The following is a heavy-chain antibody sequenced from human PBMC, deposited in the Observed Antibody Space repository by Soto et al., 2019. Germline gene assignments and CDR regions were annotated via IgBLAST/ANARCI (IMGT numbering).Heavy chain of an antibody. CDR2: ISAYNGNT. D-gene: IGHD3-3*01. J-gene: IGHJ6*02. Sequence: GASVKVSCKASGYTFTSYGISWVRQAPGQGLEWMGWISAYNGNTNYAQKLQGRVTMTTDTSTSTAYMELRSLRSDDTAVYYCARAYDFWSGYYTPYYYYYYGMDVWGQGTTVTVSS. V-gene: IGHV1-18*01. CDR1: GYTFTSYG. CDR3: ARAYDFWSGYYTPYYYYYYGMDV.